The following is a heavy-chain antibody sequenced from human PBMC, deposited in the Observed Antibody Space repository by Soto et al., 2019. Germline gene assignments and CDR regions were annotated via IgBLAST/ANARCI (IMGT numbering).Heavy chain of an antibody. Sequence: PSETLSLTCAVYGGSFSGYYWSWIRQPPGKGLEWIGEINHSGSTNYNPSLKSRVTTSVDTSKNQFSLKLSSVTAADTAVYYCARVAVRITGTPNWFDPWGQGTLVTVSS. J-gene: IGHJ5*02. CDR1: GGSFSGYY. CDR2: INHSGST. V-gene: IGHV4-34*01. D-gene: IGHD1-20*01. CDR3: ARVAVRITGTPNWFDP.